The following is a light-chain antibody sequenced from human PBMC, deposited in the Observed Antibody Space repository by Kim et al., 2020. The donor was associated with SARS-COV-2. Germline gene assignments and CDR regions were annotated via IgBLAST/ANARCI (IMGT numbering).Light chain of an antibody. CDR3: SSYSSISTYYV. J-gene: IGLJ1*01. V-gene: IGLV2-14*03. CDR1: STDVGAYNY. CDR2: DVT. Sequence: QSVPISCTGTSTDVGAYNYVFWYQQHPGIAPKLLIYDVTNRPSGVSNRFSGSKSDNTASLTISGLQAEDEADYYCSSYSSISTYYVFGTGTKVTVL.